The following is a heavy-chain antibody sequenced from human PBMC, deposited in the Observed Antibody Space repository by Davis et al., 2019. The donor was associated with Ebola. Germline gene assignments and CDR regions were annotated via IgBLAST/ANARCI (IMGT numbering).Heavy chain of an antibody. CDR3: ARDSCSSTSCYPRYYYGIDV. CDR2: IYYSGST. CDR1: GGSISSYY. D-gene: IGHD2-2*01. J-gene: IGHJ6*02. V-gene: IGHV4-59*01. Sequence: MPSETLSLTCTVSGGSISSYYWSWIRQPPGKGLEWIGYIYYSGSTNYNPSLKSRVTISVDTSKNQFSLKLSSVTAADTAVYYCARDSCSSTSCYPRYYYGIDVWGQGTTVTVSS.